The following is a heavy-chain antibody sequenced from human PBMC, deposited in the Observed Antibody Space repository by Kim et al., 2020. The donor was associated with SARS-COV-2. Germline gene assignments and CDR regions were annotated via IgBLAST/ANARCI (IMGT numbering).Heavy chain of an antibody. D-gene: IGHD3-22*01. V-gene: IGHV1-3*01. J-gene: IGHJ5*02. CDR2: INAGNGNT. Sequence: ASVKVSCKASGYTFTSYAMHWVRQAPGQRLEWMGWINAGNGNTKYSQKFQGRVTITRDTSASTAYMELSSLRSEDTAVYYCAKAFYPGPYYYDAPLSGPWGQGTLVTVSS. CDR1: GYTFTSYA. CDR3: AKAFYPGPYYYDAPLSGP.